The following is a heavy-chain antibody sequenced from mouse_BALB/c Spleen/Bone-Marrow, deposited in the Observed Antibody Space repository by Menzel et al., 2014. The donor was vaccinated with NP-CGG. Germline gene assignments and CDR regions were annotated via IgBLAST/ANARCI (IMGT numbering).Heavy chain of an antibody. CDR1: GYAFSNYW. D-gene: IGHD2-2*01. Sequence: VQLQESGAELVRPGSSVKISCKASGYAFSNYWMNWVKQRPGQGLEWIGQIFPGDGDTNYNGKFKGKATLTADKSSGTAYMQLNSLTSEDSAVYFCARTNYGYDDYFDYWGLGTTLTVSS. V-gene: IGHV1-80*01. CDR2: IFPGDGDT. J-gene: IGHJ2*01. CDR3: ARTNYGYDDYFDY.